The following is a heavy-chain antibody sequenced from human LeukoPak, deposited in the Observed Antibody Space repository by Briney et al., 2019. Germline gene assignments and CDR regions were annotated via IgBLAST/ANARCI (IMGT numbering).Heavy chain of an antibody. CDR3: ARVSSSGVYFFDY. J-gene: IGHJ4*02. CDR1: GFTFSRSS. CDR2: ISTTSYI. Sequence: GGSLRLSCAASGFTFSRSSMSWVRQAPGKGLEWVSSISTTSYIYYADSVKGRFTISRDNTKNSLYLQMNSLRAEDTAVYYCARVSSSGVYFFDYWGQGALIAVSS. V-gene: IGHV3-21*01. D-gene: IGHD6-6*01.